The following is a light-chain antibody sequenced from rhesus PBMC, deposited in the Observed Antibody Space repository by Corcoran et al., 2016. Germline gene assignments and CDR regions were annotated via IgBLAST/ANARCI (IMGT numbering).Light chain of an antibody. CDR2: AAS. CDR3: LQTYAVPYS. V-gene: IGKV1-94*01. J-gene: IGKJ2*01. Sequence: DIQMTQSPSSLSTSVGDRVTVSCRASQGINKGLSWYQQKPGKAPTLLIYAASNLQTGVSFCFSGSGSGTDYTRTIGSRQPEDVATYDCLQTYAVPYSFGQGTRVEIK. CDR1: QGINKG.